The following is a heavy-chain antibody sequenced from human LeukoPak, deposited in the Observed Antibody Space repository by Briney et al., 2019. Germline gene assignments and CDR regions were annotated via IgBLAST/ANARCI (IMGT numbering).Heavy chain of an antibody. Sequence: SGTLSLTCTVSGGSISSYYWSWIRQPPGKGLEGIGYIYYSGSTNYNPSLKSRVTISLDTSKNQFSLKLSSVTAADTAVYYCARGSSGWYGYFFDYWGQGTLVTVSS. CDR2: IYYSGST. J-gene: IGHJ4*02. V-gene: IGHV4-59*01. D-gene: IGHD6-19*01. CDR3: ARGSSGWYGYFFDY. CDR1: GGSISSYY.